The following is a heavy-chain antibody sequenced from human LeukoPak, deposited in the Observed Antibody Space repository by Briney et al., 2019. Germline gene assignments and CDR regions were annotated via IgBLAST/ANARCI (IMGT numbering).Heavy chain of an antibody. CDR3: ARGRQVRGVICYYYYMDV. D-gene: IGHD3-10*01. CDR2: IKEDGSEK. Sequence: GGSPRLSCAASGFTFSSYWMSWVRQAPGKGLEWVANIKEDGSEKYYVDSVKGRFTISRDNAKNSLYLQMNSLRAEDTALYYCARGRQVRGVICYYYYMDVWGKGTTVTVSS. V-gene: IGHV3-7*03. CDR1: GFTFSSYW. J-gene: IGHJ6*03.